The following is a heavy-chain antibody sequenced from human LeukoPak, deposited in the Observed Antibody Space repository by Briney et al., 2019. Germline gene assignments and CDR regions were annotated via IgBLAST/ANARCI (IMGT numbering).Heavy chain of an antibody. D-gene: IGHD1-26*01. V-gene: IGHV4-34*01. CDR2: INHSVST. CDR3: ARGRRGSRCIFAY. CDR1: GGSFSGYY. J-gene: IGHJ4*02. Sequence: PSETLSLTCAVYGGSFSGYYWSWIRQPPGKGLEWIGEINHSVSTNYNPSLKSRVTISVDTSKNQFSLKLSSVADADTSVYYCARGRRGSRCIFAYWAQGTLVTVSS.